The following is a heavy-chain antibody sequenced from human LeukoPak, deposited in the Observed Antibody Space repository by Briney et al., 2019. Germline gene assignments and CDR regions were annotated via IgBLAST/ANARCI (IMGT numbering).Heavy chain of an antibody. J-gene: IGHJ5*02. CDR1: GGSFSGYY. V-gene: IGHV4-34*01. D-gene: IGHD3-16*02. CDR2: INHSGST. CDR3: ASRRIMITFGGVIVIPENWFDP. Sequence: PSDTLSLTCPVYGGSFSGYYWSWIRQPPRKGLEWIGEINHSGSTNYNPSLNSRVTISVDTSKNQFSLKLSSVTAADTAVYYCASRRIMITFGGVIVIPENWFDPWGQGTLVTVSS.